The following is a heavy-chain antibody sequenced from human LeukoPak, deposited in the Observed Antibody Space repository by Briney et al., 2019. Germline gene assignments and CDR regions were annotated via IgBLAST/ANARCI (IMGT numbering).Heavy chain of an antibody. D-gene: IGHD3-22*01. CDR3: ARGGKGSPRFASYYYESRFDP. J-gene: IGHJ5*02. V-gene: IGHV4-39*01. CDR1: GGSISSSSYY. CDR2: IYYSGST. Sequence: PSETLSLTCTVSGGSISSSSYYWGWIRQPPGKGLEWIGSIYYSGSTYYNPSLKSRVTISVDTSKNQFSLKLSSVTAADTAVYYCARGGKGSPRFASYYYESRFDPWGQGTLVTVSS.